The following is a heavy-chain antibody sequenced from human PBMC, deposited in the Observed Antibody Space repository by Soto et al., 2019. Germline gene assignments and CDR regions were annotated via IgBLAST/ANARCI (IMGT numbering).Heavy chain of an antibody. Sequence: ASVKVSCKASGYTFSNYEINWVRQASGQGLEWMGRMNPNDGNTGYAQDFQGRVSMTRNTSINTAYMELSSMRSDDTAVYCWARGTRESGAWLLFDSWGQGALVTVSS. CDR3: ARGTRESGAWLLFDS. D-gene: IGHD3-22*01. J-gene: IGHJ5*01. V-gene: IGHV1-8*01. CDR2: MNPNDGNT. CDR1: GYTFSNYE.